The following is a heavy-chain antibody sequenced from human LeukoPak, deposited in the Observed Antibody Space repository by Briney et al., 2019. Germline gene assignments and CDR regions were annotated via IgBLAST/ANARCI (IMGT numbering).Heavy chain of an antibody. CDR2: IIPIFGTA. CDR1: GGTFSSYA. Sequence: ASVKVSCKASGGTFSSYAISWVRQAPGQGLEWMGGIIPIFGTANYAQKFQGRVTITADKCTSTAYMELSSLRSEDTAVYYCARENGDYGYYYGMDVWGKGTTVTVSS. V-gene: IGHV1-69*06. D-gene: IGHD4-17*01. J-gene: IGHJ6*04. CDR3: ARENGDYGYYYGMDV.